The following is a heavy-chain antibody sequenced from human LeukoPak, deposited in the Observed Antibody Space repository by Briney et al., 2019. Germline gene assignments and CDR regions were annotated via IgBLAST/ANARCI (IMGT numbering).Heavy chain of an antibody. D-gene: IGHD3-9*01. CDR2: LYNTRNT. CDR3: ARAVGSFDWLPLFDY. J-gene: IGHJ4*02. CDR1: GASISSYY. Sequence: SETLSLTCTVSGASISSYYWSWIRQPPGKGLEWIGYLYNTRNTYYNPSLKSRVTISVDTSKNQFYLKLSSVTAADTAVYYCARAVGSFDWLPLFDYWGQGTLVTVSS. V-gene: IGHV4-59*08.